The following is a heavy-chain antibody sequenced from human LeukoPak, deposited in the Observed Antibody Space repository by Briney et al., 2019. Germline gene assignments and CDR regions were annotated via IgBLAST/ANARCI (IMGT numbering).Heavy chain of an antibody. Sequence: PGGSLRLSCAASEFTLRNYWMSWVRQAPGKGLEWVDTIKEDGSEKYYVDSVKGRFTISRDNAKNSLYLQMNSLRAEDTAVYYCARDLMAAAGTEPDYWGQGTLVTVSS. CDR2: IKEDGSEK. J-gene: IGHJ4*02. V-gene: IGHV3-7*01. CDR1: EFTLRNYW. CDR3: ARDLMAAAGTEPDY. D-gene: IGHD6-13*01.